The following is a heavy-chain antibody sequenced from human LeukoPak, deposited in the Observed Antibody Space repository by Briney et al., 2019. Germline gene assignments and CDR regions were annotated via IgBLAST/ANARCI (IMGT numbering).Heavy chain of an antibody. D-gene: IGHD5-24*01. V-gene: IGHV1-18*01. J-gene: IGHJ4*02. CDR2: ISAYNGNT. CDR3: ARGSFPEMATTHFDY. Sequence: GASVKVSCKASGYTFTSYGISWVRQAPGQGLEWMGWISAYNGNTNYAQKLQGRVTMTRDTSISTAYMELSRLRSDDTAVYYCARGSFPEMATTHFDYWGQGTLVTVSS. CDR1: GYTFTSYG.